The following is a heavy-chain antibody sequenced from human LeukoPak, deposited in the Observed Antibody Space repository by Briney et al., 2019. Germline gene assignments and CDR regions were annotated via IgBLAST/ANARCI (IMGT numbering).Heavy chain of an antibody. CDR2: ISGSGGST. CDR3: AKAIKLGIRGGLGY. CDR1: GFTFSSYA. V-gene: IGHV3-23*01. J-gene: IGHJ4*02. D-gene: IGHD7-27*01. Sequence: GGSLRLSCAASGFTFSSYAMSWVRQAPGKGLEWVSAISGSGGSTYYADSVKGRFTISRDNSKNTLYLQMNSLRAEDTAVYYCAKAIKLGIRGGLGYWGQGTLVTVSS.